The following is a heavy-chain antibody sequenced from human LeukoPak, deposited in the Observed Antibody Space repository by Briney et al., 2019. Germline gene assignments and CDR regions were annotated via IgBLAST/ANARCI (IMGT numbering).Heavy chain of an antibody. CDR2: IYYSGST. Sequence: SETLSLTCTVSGGSISSYYWSWIRQPPGKGLEWIGYIYYSGSTNYNPSLKSRVTISVDTSKNQFSLKLSSVTAADTAVYYCARSGYSYGADAFDIWGQGTMVTVSS. CDR1: GGSISSYY. V-gene: IGHV4-59*01. CDR3: ARSGYSYGADAFDI. D-gene: IGHD5-18*01. J-gene: IGHJ3*02.